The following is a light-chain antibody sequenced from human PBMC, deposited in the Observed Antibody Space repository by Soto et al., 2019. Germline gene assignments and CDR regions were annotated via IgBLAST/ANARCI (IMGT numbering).Light chain of an antibody. CDR1: QSISSY. J-gene: IGKJ3*01. Sequence: DIQMTQSPSSLSASVGDRVTITCRASQSISSYLNWYQQKPGKAPKLLIYAASSLQSGVPSRFSGSGSGTDFTLTISXLQPEDSATYYCQQSYSTLTFGPGTKVDIK. V-gene: IGKV1-39*01. CDR2: AAS. CDR3: QQSYSTLT.